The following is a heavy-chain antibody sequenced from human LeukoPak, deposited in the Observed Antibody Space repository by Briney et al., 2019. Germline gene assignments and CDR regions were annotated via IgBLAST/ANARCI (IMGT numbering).Heavy chain of an antibody. V-gene: IGHV1-18*01. D-gene: IGHD1-1*01. CDR3: ARDHNWVVDY. Sequence: ASVKVSCKASGYTFTSYGIRWVRQAPGQGLEWMGWISTYNGDTSYAQKLQGRVTMTTDTSTSTAYMELRSLRSDDTAVYYCARDHNWVVDYWGQGTLVTVSS. CDR1: GYTFTSYG. J-gene: IGHJ4*02. CDR2: ISTYNGDT.